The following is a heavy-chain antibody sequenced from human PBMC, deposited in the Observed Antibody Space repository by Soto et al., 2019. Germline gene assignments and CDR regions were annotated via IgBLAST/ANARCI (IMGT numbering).Heavy chain of an antibody. J-gene: IGHJ4*02. CDR2: ISSGSSTI. V-gene: IGHV3-48*01. D-gene: IGHD6-13*01. Sequence: EVQLVESGGGLVQPGGSLRLSCAASGFTFSNHNLNWVRQAPGKGLEWVSYISSGSSTIYYADSVKGRFTISRDNAKSSLYLQMNSLRADDTAVYYCARVRYSSTFTPDYWGQGTLVTVSS. CDR1: GFTFSNHN. CDR3: ARVRYSSTFTPDY.